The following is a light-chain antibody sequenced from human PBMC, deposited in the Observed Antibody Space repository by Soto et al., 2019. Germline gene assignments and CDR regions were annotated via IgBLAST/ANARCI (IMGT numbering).Light chain of an antibody. CDR1: LSISSK. V-gene: IGKV3-15*01. J-gene: IGKJ1*01. CDR2: GAS. Sequence: ETVMTQSPATLSVSPGERATLSCRASLSISSKLAWYQQKPGQGPRLLIYGASTRATGIPARFSGSGSGTEFTLTISSLQSEDFAVYYCQPYNDWPPITFGQGTKVEI. CDR3: QPYNDWPPIT.